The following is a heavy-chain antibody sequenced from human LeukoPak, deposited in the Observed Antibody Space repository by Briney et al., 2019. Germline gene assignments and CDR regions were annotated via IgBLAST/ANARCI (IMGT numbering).Heavy chain of an antibody. V-gene: IGHV4-39*01. Sequence: SETLSLTCTVSGGSISSSSYYWGWIRQPPGKGLEWIGGIYYSGSTYYNPSLKSRVTISVDTSKNQFSLKLSSVTAADTAVYYCARVAYYDFWSGYRDVWGKGTTVTVSS. CDR1: GGSISSSSYY. CDR2: IYYSGST. CDR3: ARVAYYDFWSGYRDV. D-gene: IGHD3-3*01. J-gene: IGHJ6*04.